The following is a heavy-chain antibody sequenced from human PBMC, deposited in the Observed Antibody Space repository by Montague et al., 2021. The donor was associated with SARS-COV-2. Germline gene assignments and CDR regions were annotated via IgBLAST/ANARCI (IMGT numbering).Heavy chain of an antibody. Sequence: SETLSLTCTVSGGSISSYYWSWIRQPPGKGLEWIGYIYYSGSTNYNPSLKSRVTISVDTSKNQFSLKLSSVTAADTAAYYCARRSLGYCSGGSCYSAFDPWGQGTLVTVSS. V-gene: IGHV4-59*01. CDR1: GGSISSYY. CDR3: ARRSLGYCSGGSCYSAFDP. J-gene: IGHJ5*02. CDR2: IYYSGST. D-gene: IGHD2-15*01.